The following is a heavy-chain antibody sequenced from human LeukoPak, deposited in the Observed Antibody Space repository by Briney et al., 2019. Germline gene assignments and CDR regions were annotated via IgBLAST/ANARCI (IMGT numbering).Heavy chain of an antibody. V-gene: IGHV1-18*01. Sequence: ASVKVSCKASGYNFNDFGVTWVRHAPGQGLEWMGWISALTGDTNYAQKFQGRVTMTTDTSTDTAYMEMRSLRSDDTYVPYCPREATGRAFDPSGQGTLVTVSS. J-gene: IGHJ5*02. CDR3: PREATGRAFDP. CDR2: ISALTGDT. CDR1: GYNFNDFG. D-gene: IGHD1-1*01.